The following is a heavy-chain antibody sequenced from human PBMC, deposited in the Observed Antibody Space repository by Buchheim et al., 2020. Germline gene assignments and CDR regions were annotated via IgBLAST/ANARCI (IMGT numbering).Heavy chain of an antibody. CDR2: ISYDGSNK. CDR3: ARDQKDGAARGYYYYGMDV. CDR1: GFTFSSYA. D-gene: IGHD3-10*01. Sequence: QVQLVESGGGVVQPGRSLRLSCAASGFTFSSYAMHWVRQAPGKGLEWVAVISYDGSNKYYADSVKGRFTISRDNSKNTLYLQKNSLRAEDTAVYYCARDQKDGAARGYYYYGMDVWGQGTT. J-gene: IGHJ6*02. V-gene: IGHV3-30-3*01.